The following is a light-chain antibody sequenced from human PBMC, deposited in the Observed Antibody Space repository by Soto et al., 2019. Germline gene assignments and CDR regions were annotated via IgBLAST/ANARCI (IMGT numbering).Light chain of an antibody. CDR3: QQYNDFPLT. V-gene: IGKV1-5*03. Sequence: DIQMTQSPSTLSASVGDRVTITCRASQSISSWLAWDQQKPGKAPKLLMYKSSNLESGVPSRFSGSGSWTEFTLTISSLQRDDFATYHCQQYNDFPLTFAGGTKVQIK. CDR1: QSISSW. J-gene: IGKJ4*01. CDR2: KSS.